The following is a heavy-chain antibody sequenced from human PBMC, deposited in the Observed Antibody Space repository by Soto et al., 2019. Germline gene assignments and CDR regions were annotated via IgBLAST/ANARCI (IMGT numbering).Heavy chain of an antibody. V-gene: IGHV3-23*01. J-gene: IGHJ6*03. CDR3: AKNGCSYPACYPYYYYVDA. CDR2: LTVTGDSA. D-gene: IGHD2-15*01. Sequence: EVQLLESGGGLVQPGASLRLSCAASGFRLSDSAVSWVRQAPGKGLEWVSSLTVTGDSAFYSDSVKGRFTISRDISKSTLYLQMNSLRAEDTAVYYCAKNGCSYPACYPYYYYVDAWGRGTTVTVSS. CDR1: GFRLSDSA.